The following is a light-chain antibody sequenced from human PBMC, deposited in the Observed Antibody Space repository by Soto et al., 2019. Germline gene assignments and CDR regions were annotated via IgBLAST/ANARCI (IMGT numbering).Light chain of an antibody. CDR2: AAS. CDR1: QGIRND. V-gene: IGKV1-6*01. Sequence: AIQMTQSPSSLSASVGDRVTITCRASQGIRNDLGWYQQKPGKAPTLLIYAASSLQSGVPSRFSGSGSGTDFTLTISSLQPEDFASYYCLQDYNYPLSFGGGTKVEIK. CDR3: LQDYNYPLS. J-gene: IGKJ4*02.